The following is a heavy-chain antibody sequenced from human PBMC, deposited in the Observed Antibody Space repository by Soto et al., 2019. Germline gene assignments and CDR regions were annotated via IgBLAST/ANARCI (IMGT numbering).Heavy chain of an antibody. Sequence: DSVKVSCKASGYTFTSYGISWVRQAPGQGLEWMGWISAYNGNTNYAQKLQGRVTMTTDTSTSTAYMELRSLRSDDTAVYYCARVRFGEFIPSPRYFDYWGQGTLVTVSS. D-gene: IGHD3-16*01. CDR2: ISAYNGNT. J-gene: IGHJ4*02. CDR3: ARVRFGEFIPSPRYFDY. CDR1: GYTFTSYG. V-gene: IGHV1-18*01.